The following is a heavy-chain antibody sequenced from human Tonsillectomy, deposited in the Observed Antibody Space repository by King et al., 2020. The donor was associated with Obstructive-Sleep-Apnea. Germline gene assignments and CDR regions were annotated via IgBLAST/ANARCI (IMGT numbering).Heavy chain of an antibody. CDR3: ARDEGIIMRSYYD. Sequence: VQLVESGGGFVQPGGSLRLSCAASGFTLSSNWMSWVRQAPGKGLEWVANIKQDGSEKYYVDSVKGRFTISRDNAKNTLYLQMNSLRAEDTAVYYCARDEGIIMRSYYDWGQGTLVTVSS. CDR2: IKQDGSEK. D-gene: IGHD3-10*01. J-gene: IGHJ4*02. V-gene: IGHV3-7*03. CDR1: GFTLSSNW.